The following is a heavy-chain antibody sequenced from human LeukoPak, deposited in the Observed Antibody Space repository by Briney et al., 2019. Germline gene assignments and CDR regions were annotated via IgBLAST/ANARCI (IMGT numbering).Heavy chain of an antibody. CDR1: GFTFSSSC. V-gene: IGHV3-7*01. CDR2: IKQDGCEK. D-gene: IGHD2-2*01. J-gene: IGHJ4*02. Sequence: GGSLRLSCAASGFTFSSSCMDWVRQAPGKGLEWVANIKQDGCEKYYVDSVKRRFTISRDNDKNSLYQQNNTLRAEDTGRYYCARNVSFLVVGKGTFDNWGQGTVVTVSS. CDR3: ARNVSFLVVGKGTFDN.